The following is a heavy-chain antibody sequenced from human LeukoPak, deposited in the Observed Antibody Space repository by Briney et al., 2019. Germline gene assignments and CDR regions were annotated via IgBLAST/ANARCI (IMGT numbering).Heavy chain of an antibody. CDR2: IYTSGST. CDR3: ARDPDLYDILTGYYTDAFDI. V-gene: IGHV4-4*07. J-gene: IGHJ3*02. Sequence: SETLSLTCTVTGGSISSYYWSWIRQPAGKGLEWIGRIYTSGSTNYNPSLKSRVTMSVDTSKNQFSLKLSSVTAADTAVYYCARDPDLYDILTGYYTDAFDIWGQGTMVTVSS. D-gene: IGHD3-9*01. CDR1: GGSISSYY.